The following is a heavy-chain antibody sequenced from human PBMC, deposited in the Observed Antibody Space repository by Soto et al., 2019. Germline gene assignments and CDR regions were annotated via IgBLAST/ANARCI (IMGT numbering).Heavy chain of an antibody. V-gene: IGHV3-7*01. CDR2: IKQDGSEK. Sequence: GGSLRLSCAASGFTFSRYWMRWFRKVPGKGLEWVANIKQDGSEKYYVDSVKGRFTVSRDNAKNSLYLQMNSLRAEDTAVYYCLVAADIDYWGQGTLVTVSS. J-gene: IGHJ4*02. CDR3: LVAADIDY. CDR1: GFTFSRYW. D-gene: IGHD6-13*01.